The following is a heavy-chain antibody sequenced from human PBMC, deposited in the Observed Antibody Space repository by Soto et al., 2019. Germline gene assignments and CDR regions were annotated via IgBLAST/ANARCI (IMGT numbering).Heavy chain of an antibody. J-gene: IGHJ6*02. CDR2: ISAYNGNT. Sequence: ASVKVSCKASAYTFTNYGISWVRQAPGQGLEWMGWISAYNGNTNYAQKLQGRVTMTTDTSTSTAYMELRSLRSDDTAVYYCARSVLPSDFWSGYYYYYYGMDVWGQGTTVTVSS. V-gene: IGHV1-18*01. CDR3: ARSVLPSDFWSGYYYYYYGMDV. CDR1: AYTFTNYG. D-gene: IGHD3-3*01.